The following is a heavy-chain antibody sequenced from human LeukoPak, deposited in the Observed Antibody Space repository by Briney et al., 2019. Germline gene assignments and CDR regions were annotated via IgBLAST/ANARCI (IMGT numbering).Heavy chain of an antibody. CDR2: IYWDDDK. V-gene: IGHV2-5*02. CDR1: GFSLSTSGVG. Sequence: ESGPTLVNPTQTLTLTCTFSGFSLSTSGVGVGWIRQPPGKALEWLALIYWDDDKRYSPSLKSRLTITKDTSKNQVVLTMTNMDPVDTATYYCAHRNIKAYTYSSSWNWFDPWGQGSLVTVSS. CDR3: AHRNIKAYTYSSSWNWFDP. J-gene: IGHJ5*02. D-gene: IGHD6-13*01.